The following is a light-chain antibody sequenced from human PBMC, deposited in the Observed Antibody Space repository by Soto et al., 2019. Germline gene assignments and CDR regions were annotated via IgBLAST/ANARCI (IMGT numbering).Light chain of an antibody. CDR2: AAS. CDR1: QSIHNY. Sequence: DIPMTQSPSSLSASVGNRVIITCRASQSIHNYLNWYQQRPGKAPKLLFSAASSLQSGVPSRFSGSGSGTDFTLTISRLQPEDFATYCCLQIYSTPYTFGQGTKLEIK. J-gene: IGKJ2*01. V-gene: IGKV1-39*01. CDR3: LQIYSTPYT.